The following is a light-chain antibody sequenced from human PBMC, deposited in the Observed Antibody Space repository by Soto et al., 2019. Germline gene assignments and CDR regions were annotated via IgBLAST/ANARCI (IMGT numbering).Light chain of an antibody. J-gene: IGKJ5*01. Sequence: DIVLTQSPGTLSLSPGERATLSCRASQRVHNNYLAWYQQKPGQAPRLLIYAASSGATGIPDRFSGSGSGTDFTLSISRLEPEDSAVYYCQQYGSSRPVTFGQGTRVESK. CDR1: QRVHNNY. CDR3: QQYGSSRPVT. CDR2: AAS. V-gene: IGKV3-20*01.